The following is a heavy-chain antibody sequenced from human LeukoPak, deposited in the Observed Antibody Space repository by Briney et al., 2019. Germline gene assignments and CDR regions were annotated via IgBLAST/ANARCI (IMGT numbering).Heavy chain of an antibody. CDR3: AKDQGYTYGHSFDY. CDR1: GFTFGSYG. D-gene: IGHD5-18*01. J-gene: IGHJ4*02. Sequence: GRSLRLSCEASGFTFGSYGMHWVRQAPGKGLEWVALISYDGSNEYYGDSEKGRFTISRDNSKSTLYLQMNSLRAEDTAVYYCAKDQGYTYGHSFDYWGQGTLVTVSS. CDR2: ISYDGSNE. V-gene: IGHV3-30*18.